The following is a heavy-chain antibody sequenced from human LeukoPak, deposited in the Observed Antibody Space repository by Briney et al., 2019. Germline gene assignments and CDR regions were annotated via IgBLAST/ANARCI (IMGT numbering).Heavy chain of an antibody. J-gene: IGHJ3*02. Sequence: GGSLRLSCATSGFTFSTYAMSWVRQAPGKGLEWVSTISDSGRNTHYADSVKGRFTISRDNSQNTLYLQMNSLRAEDTALYYCVRDKRFPDDVFDIWGQGTMVTVSS. CDR1: GFTFSTYA. CDR3: VRDKRFPDDVFDI. D-gene: IGHD3-10*01. CDR2: ISDSGRNT. V-gene: IGHV3-23*01.